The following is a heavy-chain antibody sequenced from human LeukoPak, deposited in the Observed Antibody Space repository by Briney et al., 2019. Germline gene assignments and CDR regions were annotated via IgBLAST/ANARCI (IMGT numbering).Heavy chain of an antibody. D-gene: IGHD3-10*01. Sequence: GGSMRLSCAASGFTFSSYWMHWVRQAQGKGMVWVSRINSDVSSTSYADSVKGRFTISRDNAKNTPYLQMNSLRAEDTAVYYCARGGVLLWFGELLDQYYFDYWGQGTLVTVSS. CDR2: INSDVSST. V-gene: IGHV3-74*01. CDR3: ARGGVLLWFGELLDQYYFDY. J-gene: IGHJ4*02. CDR1: GFTFSSYW.